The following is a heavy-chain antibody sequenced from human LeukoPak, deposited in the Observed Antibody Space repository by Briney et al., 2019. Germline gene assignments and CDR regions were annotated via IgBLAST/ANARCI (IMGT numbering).Heavy chain of an antibody. D-gene: IGHD2-15*01. J-gene: IGHJ3*02. CDR2: IDHSGST. CDR1: GGSFSGYY. Sequence: SETLSLTCAVYGGSFSGYYCSWIRQPPGKGLEWIGEIDHSGSTNYNPSLKSRVTISADTSKNQFSLKLSSVTAADTAVYYCACTLGYCSGGSCYRTHDAFDIWGQGTMVTVSS. CDR3: ACTLGYCSGGSCYRTHDAFDI. V-gene: IGHV4-34*01.